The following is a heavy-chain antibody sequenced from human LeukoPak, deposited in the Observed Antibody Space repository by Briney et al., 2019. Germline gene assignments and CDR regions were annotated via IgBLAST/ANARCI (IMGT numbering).Heavy chain of an antibody. V-gene: IGHV3-73*01. Sequence: GGSLKLSCAASGFTFSGSAMYWVRQASGKGLEWVGHIRSKTNSYATIYAASVKCRFTISRDDSKNTAYLQMTSLKPEDTAVYYCTRLPMGWGQGTLVTASS. J-gene: IGHJ4*02. CDR2: IRSKTNSYAT. CDR1: GFTFSGSA. CDR3: TRLPMG.